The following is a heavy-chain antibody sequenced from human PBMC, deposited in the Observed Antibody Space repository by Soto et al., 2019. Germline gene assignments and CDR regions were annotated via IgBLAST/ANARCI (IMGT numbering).Heavy chain of an antibody. Sequence: ASVKVSFKASGYTFTSYYMHWVRQAPGQGLEWMGIINPSGGSTSYAQKFQGRVTMTRDTSTSTVYMELSSLRSEDTAVYYCARAVLEYDFWSGSWFDPWGQGTLVTVSS. CDR3: ARAVLEYDFWSGSWFDP. J-gene: IGHJ5*02. CDR2: INPSGGST. CDR1: GYTFTSYY. V-gene: IGHV1-46*03. D-gene: IGHD3-3*01.